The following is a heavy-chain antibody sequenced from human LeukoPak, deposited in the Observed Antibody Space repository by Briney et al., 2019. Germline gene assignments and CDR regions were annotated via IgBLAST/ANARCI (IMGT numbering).Heavy chain of an antibody. V-gene: IGHV1-69*06. CDR1: GGTFSSYA. D-gene: IGHD5-24*01. CDR2: IIPIFGTA. J-gene: IGHJ3*02. CDR3: ARTRVEMATIGDAFDI. Sequence: ASVKISCKASGGTFSSYAVSWVRQAPGQGLEWMGGIIPIFGTANYAQKFQGRVTITADKSTSTAYMELSSLRSEDAAVYYCARTRVEMATIGDAFDIWGQGTMVTVSS.